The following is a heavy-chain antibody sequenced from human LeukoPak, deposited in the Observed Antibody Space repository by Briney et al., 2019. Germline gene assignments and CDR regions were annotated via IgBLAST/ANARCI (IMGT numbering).Heavy chain of an antibody. CDR3: ARAAF. CDR1: GFTFSSSW. CDR2: IKQDGSEK. Sequence: GGSLRLSCTASGFTFSSSWMSWDRQAPGKGLEWVANIKQDGSEKYYVDSVKGRFTISRDNAKNSLYLQMNSLRAEDTAVYYCARAAFWGQGTMVTVSS. J-gene: IGHJ3*01. V-gene: IGHV3-7*01.